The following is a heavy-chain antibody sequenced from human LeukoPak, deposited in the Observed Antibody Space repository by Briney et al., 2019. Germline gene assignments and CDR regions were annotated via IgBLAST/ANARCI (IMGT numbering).Heavy chain of an antibody. CDR2: IYYSGST. CDR3: ARRRIVGGNNWFDP. J-gene: IGHJ5*02. Sequence: PSETLSLTCTVSGGSISSSSYYWGWIRQPPGKGLEWIGSIYYSGSTYYNPSLKSRVTISVDTSKNQFSLKLSSVTAADTAVYYCARRRIVGGNNWFDPWGQGTLVTVSS. V-gene: IGHV4-39*01. CDR1: GGSISSSSYY. D-gene: IGHD1-26*01.